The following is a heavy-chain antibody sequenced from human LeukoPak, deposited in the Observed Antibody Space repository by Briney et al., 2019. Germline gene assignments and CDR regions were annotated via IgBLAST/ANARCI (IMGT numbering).Heavy chain of an antibody. CDR1: GFTFSSYW. Sequence: GGSLRLSCAASGFTFSSYWMSWVRQAPGKGLEWVANIKQDGSEKYYVDSVKGRFTISRDNAKNSLYLQMNSLRAEDTAVYYCAKKISVGARVPFDYWGQGTLVTVSS. D-gene: IGHD1-26*01. CDR2: IKQDGSEK. V-gene: IGHV3-7*03. J-gene: IGHJ4*02. CDR3: AKKISVGARVPFDY.